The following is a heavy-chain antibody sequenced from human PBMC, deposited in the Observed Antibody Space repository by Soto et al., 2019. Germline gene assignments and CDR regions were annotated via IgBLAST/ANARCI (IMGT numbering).Heavy chain of an antibody. Sequence: ASVKVSCKASGYTFTSYYMHWVRQAPGQGLEWMGIINPSGGSTSYAQKFQGRVIMTRDTSTSTVYMELSSLRSEDTAVYYCGRVQALSYYDILTGHGVFDIWGQGTMVP. CDR3: GRVQALSYYDILTGHGVFDI. D-gene: IGHD3-9*01. CDR1: GYTFTSYY. V-gene: IGHV1-46*03. CDR2: INPSGGST. J-gene: IGHJ3*02.